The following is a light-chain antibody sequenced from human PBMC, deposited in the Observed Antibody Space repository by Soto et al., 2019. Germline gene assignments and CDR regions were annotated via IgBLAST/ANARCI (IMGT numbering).Light chain of an antibody. CDR3: NAQADNGKHV. CDR2: EVS. Sequence: QSVLTQPPSASGSPGQSVTISCTGNSNDVGHSSFISWYQQHPGKGPKLIIYEVSKRPSGVPDRFSGSKSGNTASLSVSGLQDEDEADYFCNAQADNGKHVFGTGTKVNVL. J-gene: IGLJ1*01. CDR1: SNDVGHSSF. V-gene: IGLV2-8*01.